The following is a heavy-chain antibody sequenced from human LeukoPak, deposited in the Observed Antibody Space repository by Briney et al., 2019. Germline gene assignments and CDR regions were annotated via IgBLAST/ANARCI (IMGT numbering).Heavy chain of an antibody. CDR1: GFTFSNYW. CDR2: VKEDGSET. CDR3: ARDPYVSNFDY. Sequence: GGSLRLSCEASGFTFSNYWMSWVRQAPGKGPEWMGNVKEDGSETYYVDSVKGRFTISRDNAQNSLYLHMHSLRVKDTAVYYCARDPYVSNFDYWGQGTLVTVSS. J-gene: IGHJ4*02. D-gene: IGHD3-10*02. V-gene: IGHV3-7*03.